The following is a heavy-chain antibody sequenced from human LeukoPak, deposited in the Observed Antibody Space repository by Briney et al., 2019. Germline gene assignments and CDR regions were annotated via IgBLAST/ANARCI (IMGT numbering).Heavy chain of an antibody. CDR3: ARGGAARGRFEN. Sequence: QSGGSLRLSCSASGLTFSSHWMTWVRQAPGKGLEWVANINGRGDDTFYVDSVKGRFTISRDNPKNSLYLQMNSLRAEDTAVYYCARGGAARGRFENWGQGTLVTVSS. CDR1: GLTFSSHW. D-gene: IGHD6-25*01. V-gene: IGHV3-7*01. CDR2: INGRGDDT. J-gene: IGHJ4*02.